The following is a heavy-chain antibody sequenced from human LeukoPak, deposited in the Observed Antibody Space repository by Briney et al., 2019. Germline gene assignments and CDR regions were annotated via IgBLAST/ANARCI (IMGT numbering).Heavy chain of an antibody. J-gene: IGHJ4*02. CDR2: IRSKANSYAT. CDR3: TFTFGGVIVIEY. Sequence: PGGSLRLSWAASGFTFSGSAMHWVRQASGKGLEWVGRIRSKANSYATAYAASVKGRFTISRDDSKNTAYLQMNSLKTEDTAVYYCTFTFGGVIVIEYWGQGTLVTASS. D-gene: IGHD3-16*02. V-gene: IGHV3-73*01. CDR1: GFTFSGSA.